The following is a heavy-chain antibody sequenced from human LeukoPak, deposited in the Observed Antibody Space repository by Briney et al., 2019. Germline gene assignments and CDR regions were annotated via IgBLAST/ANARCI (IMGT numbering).Heavy chain of an antibody. D-gene: IGHD3-10*01. Sequence: GRSLRLSCAASGFTFSSYGMHWVRQAPGKGLEWVAVISYDGSNKYYADSVKGRFTISRDNSKNTLYLQMNSLRAEDTAVYYCAKGLRRFGELGYFDYWGQGTLVTVSS. J-gene: IGHJ4*02. CDR1: GFTFSSYG. CDR3: AKGLRRFGELGYFDY. CDR2: ISYDGSNK. V-gene: IGHV3-30*18.